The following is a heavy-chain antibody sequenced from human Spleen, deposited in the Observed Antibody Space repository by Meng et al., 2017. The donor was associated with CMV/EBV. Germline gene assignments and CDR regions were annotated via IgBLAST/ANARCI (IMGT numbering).Heavy chain of an antibody. CDR1: GYPFTSYY. Sequence: SGYPFTSYYMHWVRQAPGQGLEWMGIINPSGGSTSYAQKFQGRVTMTRDTSTSTVYMELSSLRSEDTAVYYCARDRIRGVIITPFDYWGQGTLVTVSS. V-gene: IGHV1-46*01. D-gene: IGHD3-10*01. CDR2: INPSGGST. J-gene: IGHJ4*02. CDR3: ARDRIRGVIITPFDY.